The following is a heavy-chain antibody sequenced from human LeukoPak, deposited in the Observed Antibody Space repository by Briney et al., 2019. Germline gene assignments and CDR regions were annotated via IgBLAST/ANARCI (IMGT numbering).Heavy chain of an antibody. V-gene: IGHV1-69*06. D-gene: IGHD6-19*01. J-gene: IGHJ4*02. CDR1: GGTFSSYA. Sequence: GASVKVSCKASGGTFSSYAISWVRQAPGQGLEWMGGIIPIFGTANYAQKFQGRVTITADKSTSTAYMELSGLRSEDAAVYYCARRHSGWYETFFDYWGQGTLVTVSS. CDR3: ARRHSGWYETFFDY. CDR2: IIPIFGTA.